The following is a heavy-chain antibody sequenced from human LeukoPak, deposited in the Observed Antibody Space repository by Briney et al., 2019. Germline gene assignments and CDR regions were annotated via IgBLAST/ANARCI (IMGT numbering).Heavy chain of an antibody. CDR3: AKDRATYYYDSSGLYYFDY. CDR2: ISGSGGST. CDR1: VFPFSSYA. V-gene: IGHV3-23*01. Sequence: GGPLRLSCAASVFPFSSYAMTWVRQAPGKGLEWVSAISGSGGSTYYADSVKGRFTISRDNSKNTLYLQMNSLRAEDTAVYYCAKDRATYYYDSSGLYYFDYWGQGTLVTVSS. D-gene: IGHD3-22*01. J-gene: IGHJ4*02.